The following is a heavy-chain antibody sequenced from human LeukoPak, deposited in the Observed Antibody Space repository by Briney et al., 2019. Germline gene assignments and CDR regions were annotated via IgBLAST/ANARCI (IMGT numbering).Heavy chain of an antibody. CDR1: GGSISSSNYY. Sequence: SETLSLTCTASGGSISSSNYYWGWSRQPPGKGLEWIGNIYYSGSTYYKPSLKTRVTISVDTSKNQFSLKLTSVTAADTAVYYCARHASVDGNWPRPLDYWGQGSLVTVSS. J-gene: IGHJ4*02. V-gene: IGHV4-39*01. D-gene: IGHD6-19*01. CDR2: IYYSGST. CDR3: ARHASVDGNWPRPLDY.